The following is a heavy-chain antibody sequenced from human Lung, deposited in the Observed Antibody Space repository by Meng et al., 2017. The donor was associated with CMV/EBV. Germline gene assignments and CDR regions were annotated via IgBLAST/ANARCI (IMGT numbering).Heavy chain of an antibody. CDR3: ACHETSGYTSTFDY. D-gene: IGHD3-22*01. V-gene: IGHV1-2*02. J-gene: IGHJ4*02. Sequence: QEQLVQSGAEVKKPGASXKVSCKASASTFFGYYLHWVRQAPGQGLEWMGWINPTIGATKYAPNFQGRISMTRDTSISTAYMELSSLRSDDTAVYFCACHETSGYTSTFDYWGQGTLVTVSS. CDR1: ASTFFGYY. CDR2: INPTIGAT.